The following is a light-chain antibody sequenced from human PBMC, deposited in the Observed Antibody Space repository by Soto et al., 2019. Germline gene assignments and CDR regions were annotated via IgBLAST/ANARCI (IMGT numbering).Light chain of an antibody. Sequence: QPVLTQPPSVSGAPGQTVTISCTGSSYNIGAGYDVHWYRQVAGTVPKVLIYADTNRPSGVPGRFSASKSGASASLTIAGLQAEDEADYYCQSFDSSLRGVLFGGGTKLTVL. CDR3: QSFDSSLRGVL. J-gene: IGLJ2*01. CDR2: ADT. CDR1: SYNIGAGYD. V-gene: IGLV1-40*01.